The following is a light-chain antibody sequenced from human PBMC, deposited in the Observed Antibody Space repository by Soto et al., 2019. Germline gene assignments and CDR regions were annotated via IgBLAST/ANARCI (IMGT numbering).Light chain of an antibody. CDR1: ESVSKW. J-gene: IGKJ1*01. Sequence: DIEITQSPSSLSASVVDKVTITFRATESVSKWLAWYQAKPGKPPRPLIYGASTLESGVPSRFSGSGSGTEGTLTISSLQPDELAIYYCQKYNSYSWTFGQGTKVDI. V-gene: IGKV1-5*01. CDR2: GAS. CDR3: QKYNSYSWT.